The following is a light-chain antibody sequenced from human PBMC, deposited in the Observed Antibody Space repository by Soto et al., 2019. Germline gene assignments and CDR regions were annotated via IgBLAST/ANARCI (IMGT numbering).Light chain of an antibody. V-gene: IGLV2-23*02. CDR1: SSDVGSYNL. J-gene: IGLJ2*01. CDR3: CSYAGISTFVV. CDR2: EVS. Sequence: QSALTQPASVSGSPGQSITISCTGTSSDVGSYNLVSWYQQHPGKAPNFMIYEVSKRPSGVSNHFSGSKSGNTASLTISGLQAEDEADYYCCSYAGISTFVVFGGGTKLTVL.